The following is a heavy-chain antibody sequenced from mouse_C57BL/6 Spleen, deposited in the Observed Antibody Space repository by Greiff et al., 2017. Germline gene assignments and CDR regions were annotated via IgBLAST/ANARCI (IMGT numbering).Heavy chain of an antibody. J-gene: IGHJ1*03. CDR3: ARSYDYDRDWYFDV. D-gene: IGHD2-4*01. Sequence: EVKLMESGGGLVQPGGSLSLSCAASGFTFTDYYMSWVRQPPGKALEWLGFIRNKANGYTTEYSASVKGRFTISRDNSQSILYLQMNALRAEDSANYYCARSYDYDRDWYFDVWGTGTTVTVSS. CDR1: GFTFTDYY. V-gene: IGHV7-3*01. CDR2: IRNKANGYTT.